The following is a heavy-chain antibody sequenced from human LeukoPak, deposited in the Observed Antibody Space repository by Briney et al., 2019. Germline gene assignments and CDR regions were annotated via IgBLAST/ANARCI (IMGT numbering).Heavy chain of an antibody. J-gene: IGHJ4*02. Sequence: SETLSLTCTVSGGSISSGDYYWSWIRQPPGKGLEWIGYIYYSGSTYYNPSLKSRVTISVDTSKNQFSLKLSSVTAADTAVYYCARVGGLFYFDYWGQGTLVTVSS. V-gene: IGHV4-30-4*01. CDR1: GGSISSGDYY. CDR3: ARVGGLFYFDY. CDR2: IYYSGST.